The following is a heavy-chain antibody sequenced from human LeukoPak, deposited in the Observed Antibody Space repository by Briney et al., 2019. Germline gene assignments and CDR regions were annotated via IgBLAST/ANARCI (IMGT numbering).Heavy chain of an antibody. V-gene: IGHV3-23*01. J-gene: IGHJ4*02. Sequence: GGSLRLSCATSGFPFETNAMSWVRQAPGKGLEWVATIGNTETFYTDSVTGRFTISRDNSKNTVNLQMNRLRVEDTAIYYCAKDWIQFNRVFDCFDSWGQGTLVTVSS. CDR1: GFPFETNA. D-gene: IGHD5-18*01. CDR2: IGNTET. CDR3: AKDWIQFNRVFDCFDS.